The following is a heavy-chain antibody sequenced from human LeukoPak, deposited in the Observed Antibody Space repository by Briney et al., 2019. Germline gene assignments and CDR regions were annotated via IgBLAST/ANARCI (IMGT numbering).Heavy chain of an antibody. CDR2: IIPIFGTA. J-gene: IGHJ4*02. Sequence: SVMVSCKGSGYIFTDYFIHWVRQAPGQGLEWMGGIIPIFGTANYAQKFQGRVTITTDESTSTAYMELSSLRSEDTAVYYCAREVPSMVRGVYFDYWGQGTLVTVSS. V-gene: IGHV1-69*05. CDR3: AREVPSMVRGVYFDY. D-gene: IGHD3-10*01. CDR1: GYIFTDYF.